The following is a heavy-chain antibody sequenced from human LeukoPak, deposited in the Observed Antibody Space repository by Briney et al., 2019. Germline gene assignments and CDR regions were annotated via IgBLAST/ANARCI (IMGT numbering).Heavy chain of an antibody. CDR2: INPTGGST. D-gene: IGHD6-6*01. V-gene: IGHV1-46*01. CDR3: ARTAARRFDY. J-gene: IGHJ4*02. Sequence: ASVKVSCKASGYTLPSYFMHWVRQAPEQGLEWMGIINPTGGSTTYAQKFQDRVTMTRDTSTSTVYMELSSLRSDDTAVYYCARTAARRFDYWGQGTLVTVSS. CDR1: GYTLPSYF.